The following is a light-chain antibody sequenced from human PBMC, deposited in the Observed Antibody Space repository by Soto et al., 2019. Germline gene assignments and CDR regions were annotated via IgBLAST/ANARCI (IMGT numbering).Light chain of an antibody. CDR1: QSVSSK. J-gene: IGKJ3*01. CDR2: GVS. Sequence: EIVMTQSPATLSVSPGERATLSCRASQSVSSKLAWFQQKPGQAPSLLIYGVSTRATGVPVRFSGSGSGTEFTLTINSLQSEDFAAYYCQQFHDWPMTFGPGTKVDIK. CDR3: QQFHDWPMT. V-gene: IGKV3-15*01.